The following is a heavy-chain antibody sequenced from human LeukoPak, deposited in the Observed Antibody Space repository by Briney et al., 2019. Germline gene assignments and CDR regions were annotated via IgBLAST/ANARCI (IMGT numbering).Heavy chain of an antibody. J-gene: IGHJ4*02. CDR1: GFTFSSYS. CDR3: AKQHDILTGYSYFDY. D-gene: IGHD3-9*01. V-gene: IGHV3-48*01. CDR2: ISSSSSTI. Sequence: PGGSLRLSCAASGFTFSSYSMNWVRQAPGKGLEWVSYISSSSSTIYYADSVKGRFTISRDNAKNSLYLQMNSLRAEDTAVYYCAKQHDILTGYSYFDYWGQGTLVTVSS.